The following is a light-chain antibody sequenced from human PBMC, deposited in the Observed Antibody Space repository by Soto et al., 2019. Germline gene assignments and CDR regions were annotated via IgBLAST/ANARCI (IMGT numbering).Light chain of an antibody. CDR1: QSVSSSY. Sequence: EIVLTQSPGTLSLSPGERATLSCRASQSVSSSYLAWYQQNPGQAPRLLIYGASSRAPGIPDRFSGSGSGTDFTLTINRLEPEDFAVYYCQQYGSSPPTFGQGTRVEIK. V-gene: IGKV3-20*01. CDR2: GAS. CDR3: QQYGSSPPT. J-gene: IGKJ1*01.